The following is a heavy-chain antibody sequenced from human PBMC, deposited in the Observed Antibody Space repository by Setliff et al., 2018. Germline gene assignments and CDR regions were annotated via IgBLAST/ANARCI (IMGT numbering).Heavy chain of an antibody. Sequence: GGSLRLSCVVSGFSFSNYGMTWVRQAPGKGLEWVSSISDGSGSTYYADSVKGRFTISRDNANQSLYLQMNSLRAEDTAVYYCARLALTGYDSSGYYYALEYYYYMDVWGKGTTVTVSS. CDR3: ARLALTGYDSSGYYYALEYYYYMDV. V-gene: IGHV3-48*01. CDR1: GFSFSNYG. CDR2: ISDGSGST. D-gene: IGHD3-22*01. J-gene: IGHJ6*03.